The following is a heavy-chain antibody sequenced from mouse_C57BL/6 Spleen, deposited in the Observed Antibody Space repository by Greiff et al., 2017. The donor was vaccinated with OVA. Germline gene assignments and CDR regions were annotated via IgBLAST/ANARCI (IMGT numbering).Heavy chain of an antibody. V-gene: IGHV1-81*01. J-gene: IGHJ2*01. CDR3: ARVTTGAYYFDH. D-gene: IGHD1-1*01. CDR2: IYPRSGNT. CDR1: GYTFTSYG. Sequence: QVQLQQSGAELARPGASVKLSCKASGYTFTSYGISWVKQRTGQGLEWIGEIYPRSGNTYYNEKFKGKATLTADKSSSTAYMELRSLTSEDSAVYFCARVTTGAYYFDHWGQGTTLTVSS.